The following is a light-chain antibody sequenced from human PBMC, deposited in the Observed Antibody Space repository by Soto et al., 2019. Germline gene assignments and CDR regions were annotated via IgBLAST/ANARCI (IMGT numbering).Light chain of an antibody. J-gene: IGLJ2*01. V-gene: IGLV1-44*01. Sequence: QSVLTQPPSASGTPGQRVTLSCSRNSSNVVNNAVNWYQHLPGTAPKLLIYSDTQRPSGVPDRFSGTKSGTSASLVISGLLSGVEAVYSCADWDGGQVVFGGGT. CDR2: SDT. CDR3: ADWDGGQVV. CDR1: SSNVVNNA.